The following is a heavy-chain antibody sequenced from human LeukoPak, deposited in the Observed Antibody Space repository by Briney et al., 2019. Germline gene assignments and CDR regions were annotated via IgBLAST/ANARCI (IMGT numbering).Heavy chain of an antibody. CDR3: ARDGFLGGYFDY. CDR2: IKQDGTEK. J-gene: IGHJ4*02. D-gene: IGHD3-10*01. CDR1: GFTFTTYW. V-gene: IGHV3-7*01. Sequence: GGSLRLSCAASGFTFTTYWLGWVRQPPGKGLEWVANIKQDGTEKYYVDSVKGRFTISRDNAKNSLYLQMNSLRAEDTAVYYCARDGFLGGYFDYWGQGTLVTVSS.